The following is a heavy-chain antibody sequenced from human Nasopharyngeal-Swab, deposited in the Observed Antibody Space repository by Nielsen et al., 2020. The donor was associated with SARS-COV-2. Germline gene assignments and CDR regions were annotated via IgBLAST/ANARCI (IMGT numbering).Heavy chain of an antibody. Sequence: CRAPGRGVEWIGSIYYSGSTYYNPSLKSRVTISVDTSKNQFSLKLSSVTAADTAVYYCARPGYDSSGYTSYFDYWGQGTLVTVSS. CDR2: IYYSGST. V-gene: IGHV4-39*01. D-gene: IGHD3-22*01. CDR3: ARPGYDSSGYTSYFDY. J-gene: IGHJ4*02.